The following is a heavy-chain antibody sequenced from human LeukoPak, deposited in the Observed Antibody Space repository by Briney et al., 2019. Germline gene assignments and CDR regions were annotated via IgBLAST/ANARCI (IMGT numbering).Heavy chain of an antibody. CDR1: GGTFSSYA. Sequence: SVKVSCKASGGTFSSYAISWVRQAPGQGLEWMGRIIPILGIANYAQKFQGRVTITADKSTSTAYMELSSLRSEDTAVYYCARVESSSGPFEYWGQGTLVTVSS. CDR2: IIPILGIA. V-gene: IGHV1-69*04. D-gene: IGHD6-19*01. J-gene: IGHJ4*02. CDR3: ARVESSSGPFEY.